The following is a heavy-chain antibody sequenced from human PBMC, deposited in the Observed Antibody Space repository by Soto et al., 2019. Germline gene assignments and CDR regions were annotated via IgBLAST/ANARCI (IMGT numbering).Heavy chain of an antibody. CDR2: IIPIFGTA. V-gene: IGHV1-69*06. D-gene: IGHD6-6*01. J-gene: IGHJ6*02. Sequence: SVKVSCKASGGTFSSYAISWVRQAPGQGLEWMGGIIPIFGTANYAQKFQGRVTITADKSTSTAYMELSSLRSEDTAVYYCASGSSIAARQYYYYYDMDVWGQGTTVTVSS. CDR1: GGTFSSYA. CDR3: ASGSSIAARQYYYYYDMDV.